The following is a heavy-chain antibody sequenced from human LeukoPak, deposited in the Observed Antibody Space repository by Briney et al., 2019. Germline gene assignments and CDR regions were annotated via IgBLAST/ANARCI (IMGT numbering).Heavy chain of an antibody. J-gene: IGHJ4*02. Sequence: SETLSLNCTVSGDSISNYYWSWIRQPPGKGLEWIGYIYYSESTNYNPSLKSRVTISTDTSKSQFSLNLRSVTAEDTGIYYCARGRCRNSGCRPYFDYWGQGTLVTVSS. CDR3: ARGRCRNSGCRPYFDY. V-gene: IGHV4-59*01. D-gene: IGHD3-22*01. CDR1: GDSISNYY. CDR2: IYYSEST.